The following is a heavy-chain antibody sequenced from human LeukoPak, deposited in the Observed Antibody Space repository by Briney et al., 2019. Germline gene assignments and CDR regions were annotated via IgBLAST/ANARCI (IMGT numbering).Heavy chain of an antibody. V-gene: IGHV1-69*04. D-gene: IGHD3-10*01. J-gene: IGHJ4*02. CDR1: GGTLSSYA. CDR3: ARDQTPYYYGSGSQF. CDR2: IIPILGIA. Sequence: SVKVSCKASGGTLSSYAISWVRQAPGQGLEWMGRIIPILGIANYAQKFQGRVTITADKSTSTAYMELSSLRSEDTAVYYCARDQTPYYYGSGSQFWGQGTLVTVSS.